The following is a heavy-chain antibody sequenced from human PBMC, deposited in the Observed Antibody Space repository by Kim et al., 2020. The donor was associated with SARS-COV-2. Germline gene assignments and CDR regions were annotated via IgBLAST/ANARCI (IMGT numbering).Heavy chain of an antibody. CDR1: GYSISSGYY. CDR2: IYHSGST. CDR3: ARGPYGPFGD. J-gene: IGHJ4*01. Sequence: SETLSLTCTVSGYSISSGYYWGWIRQPPGKGLEWIGSIYHSGSTYYNPSLKSRVTISLDTSTNQFSLKLSSVTAADTAVDYCARGPYGPFGDWGHGTLVT. D-gene: IGHD3-16*01. V-gene: IGHV4-38-2*02.